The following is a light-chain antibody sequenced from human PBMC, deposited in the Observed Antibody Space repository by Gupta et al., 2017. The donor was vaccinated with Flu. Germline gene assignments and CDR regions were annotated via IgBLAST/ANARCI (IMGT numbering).Light chain of an antibody. CDR3: SSHAGRVTWV. CDR1: SNDVGGSNR. J-gene: IGLJ1*01. V-gene: IGLV2-11*01. CDR2: DVT. Sequence: QSAPTHPRSVSGPPGQSGTISCTSSSNDVGGSNRVSWYQQRPGKAPKLILYDVTGRPSRVPDRFSGSKSGNTASLTISGLQADDEADYYCSSHAGRVTWVFGTGTTVTVL.